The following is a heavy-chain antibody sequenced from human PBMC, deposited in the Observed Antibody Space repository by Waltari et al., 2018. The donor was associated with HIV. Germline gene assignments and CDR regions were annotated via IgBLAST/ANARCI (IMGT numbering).Heavy chain of an antibody. V-gene: IGHV6-1*01. CDR1: GDSVSSNSAA. J-gene: IGHJ4*02. CDR2: ANDLSEWYT. CDR3: TRSTAAGRWDY. Sequence: QVQLQQSGPGLVKPSQTLSLTCAISGDSVSSNSAAWNWIRQSPSRGLEWLGSANDLSEWYTEYALSVNSRITINPDTSRNQFSLQLNAVTPEDTAVYYCTRSTAAGRWDYWGQGTLVTVSS. D-gene: IGHD6-13*01.